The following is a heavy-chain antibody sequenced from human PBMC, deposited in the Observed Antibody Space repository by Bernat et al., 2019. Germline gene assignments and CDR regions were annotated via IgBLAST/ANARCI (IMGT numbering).Heavy chain of an antibody. CDR3: AKMAMLVYFDY. J-gene: IGHJ4*02. CDR1: GFTFSSYA. CDR2: ISGSGGST. V-gene: IGHV3-23*01. D-gene: IGHD3-16*01. Sequence: EVQLLESGGGLVQPGGSLRLSCAASGFTFSSYAMSWVRRAPGKGLEWVSAISGSGGSTFYAASVKGRFTSSRDNAKNTLYLQMSSRRAEDTAVYYCAKMAMLVYFDYWGQGTLVTVSS.